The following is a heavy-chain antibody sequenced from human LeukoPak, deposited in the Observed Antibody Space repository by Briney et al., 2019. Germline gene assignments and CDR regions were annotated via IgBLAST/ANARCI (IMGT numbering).Heavy chain of an antibody. Sequence: PGGSLRLSCAASGFNFRGYEMKWVRQAPGKGLECVSYISSGGSTTYYADSVKGRFTISKDNAKNSLYLQMNSLRAEDTAVYYCARSVGMATIDYWGQGTLVTVSS. V-gene: IGHV3-48*03. CDR3: ARSVGMATIDY. J-gene: IGHJ4*03. D-gene: IGHD5-12*01. CDR2: ISSGGSTT. CDR1: GFNFRGYE.